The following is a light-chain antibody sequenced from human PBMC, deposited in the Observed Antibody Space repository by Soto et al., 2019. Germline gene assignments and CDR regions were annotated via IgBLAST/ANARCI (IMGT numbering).Light chain of an antibody. V-gene: IGKV3-15*01. CDR1: HSIRSS. CDR2: YAS. CDR3: HHCYDWPPMSP. Sequence: EIVMTPSPATLAGSPRASATLSCRASHSIRSSLAWYQHKPGHAPRLLMYYASTRATGCTDRFSGSGSGTEFTLIIRSLQSEDFAVYYCHHCYDWPPMSPFGQGTKLEIK. J-gene: IGKJ2*01.